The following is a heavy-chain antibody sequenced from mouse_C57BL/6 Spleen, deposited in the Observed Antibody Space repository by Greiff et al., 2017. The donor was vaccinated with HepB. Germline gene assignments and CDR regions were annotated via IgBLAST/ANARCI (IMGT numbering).Heavy chain of an antibody. Sequence: VQLQQSGPELVKPGASVKISCKASGYTFTDYYMNWVKQSHGKSLEWIGDINPNNGGTSYNQKFKGKATLTVDKSSSTAYMELRSLTSEDSAVYYCARVYDYDGYWGQGTTLTVSS. V-gene: IGHV1-26*01. CDR3: ARVYDYDGY. J-gene: IGHJ2*01. CDR1: GYTFTDYY. CDR2: INPNNGGT. D-gene: IGHD2-4*01.